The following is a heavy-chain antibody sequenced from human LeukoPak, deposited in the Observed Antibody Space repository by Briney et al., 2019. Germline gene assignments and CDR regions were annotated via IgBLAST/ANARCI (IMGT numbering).Heavy chain of an antibody. CDR1: GYSFTSYW. J-gene: IGHJ3*02. D-gene: IGHD2-15*01. V-gene: IGHV5-51*01. CDR2: IYPGDSDT. Sequence: GESLKISCKGSGYSFTSYWIGWVRQMPGKGLEWMGIIYPGDSDTRYSPSFQGQVTISADKSISTAYLQWSSLKASDTAMYYCARIVLGYCSGGSCHDAFDIWGQGTMVTVSS. CDR3: ARIVLGYCSGGSCHDAFDI.